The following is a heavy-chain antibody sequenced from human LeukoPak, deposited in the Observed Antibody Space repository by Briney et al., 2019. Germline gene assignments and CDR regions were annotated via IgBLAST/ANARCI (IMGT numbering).Heavy chain of an antibody. V-gene: IGHV3-53*01. CDR2: IDSGGNT. D-gene: IGHD2-15*01. J-gene: IGHJ4*02. CDR3: ARDHVVASGAVAY. CDR1: GFTVSDNY. Sequence: GGSLRLSCAASGFTVSDNYMSWFRQAPGKGLEWLSVIDSGGNTIYADSVRGRFTISRDNSKNTLHLQMDSLTIEDSALYYCARDHVVASGAVAYWGQGTLVTVSS.